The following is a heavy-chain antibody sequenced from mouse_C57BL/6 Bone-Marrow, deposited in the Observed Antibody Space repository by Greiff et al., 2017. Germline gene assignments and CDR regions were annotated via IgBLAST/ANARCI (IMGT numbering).Heavy chain of an antibody. D-gene: IGHD2-4*01. CDR1: GFTFSDAW. J-gene: IGHJ3*01. Sequence: EVKVEESGGGLVQPGGSMKLSCAASGFTFSDAWMDWVRQSPEKGLEWVAEIRNKANNHATYYAESVKGRFTISRDDSKSSVYLQMNSLRAEDTGIYYCTREDYDGAWFAYWGQGTLVTVSA. V-gene: IGHV6-6*01. CDR2: IRNKANNHAT. CDR3: TREDYDGAWFAY.